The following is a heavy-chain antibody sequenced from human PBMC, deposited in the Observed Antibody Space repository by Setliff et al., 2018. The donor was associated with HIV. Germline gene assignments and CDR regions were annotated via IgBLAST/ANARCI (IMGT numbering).Heavy chain of an antibody. CDR3: ARDTMRAGIFDY. CDR1: GGSISSYY. CDR2: IYTSGST. V-gene: IGHV4-4*07. J-gene: IGHJ4*02. Sequence: TLSLTCTVSGGSISSYYLSWIRQPAGKGLEWIGRIYTSGSTNYNPSLKSRVTMPVDTSKNQFSLKLSSVTAADTAVYYCARDTMRAGIFDYWGQGTLVTVSS. D-gene: IGHD6-19*01.